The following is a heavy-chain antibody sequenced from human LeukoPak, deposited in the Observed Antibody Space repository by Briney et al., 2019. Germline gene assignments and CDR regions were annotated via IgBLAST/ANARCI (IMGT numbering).Heavy chain of an antibody. V-gene: IGHV3-30-3*01. CDR3: ARDLIAVTGTGFWFDP. J-gene: IGHJ5*02. Sequence: GGSPRFSCAASGFTFSTYAIHWVRQAPGKGLEWVAVISDDGSTKYYADSVKGRFTISRDNSKNMLYLQMNSLRAEDSAVYYCARDLIAVTGTGFWFDPRGQGTLVTVSS. CDR2: ISDDGSTK. CDR1: GFTFSTYA. D-gene: IGHD6-19*01.